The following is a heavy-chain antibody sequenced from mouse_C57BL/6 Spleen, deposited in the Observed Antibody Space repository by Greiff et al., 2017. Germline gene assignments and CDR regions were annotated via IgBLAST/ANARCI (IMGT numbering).Heavy chain of an antibody. Sequence: LQESGAELVRPGASVKLSCKASGYTFTDYYINWVKQRPGQGLEWIARIYPGSGNTYYNGKFKGKATLTAEKSSSTAYMQLSSLNSEDSAVYFCARDAPYGSSPYYYAMDYWGQGTSVTVSS. CDR2: IYPGSGNT. J-gene: IGHJ4*01. CDR3: ARDAPYGSSPYYYAMDY. V-gene: IGHV1-76*01. D-gene: IGHD1-1*01. CDR1: GYTFTDYY.